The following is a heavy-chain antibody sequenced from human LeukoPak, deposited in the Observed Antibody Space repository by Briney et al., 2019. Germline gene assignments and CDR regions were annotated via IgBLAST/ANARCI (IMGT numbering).Heavy chain of an antibody. V-gene: IGHV3-30-3*01. CDR1: GFTFSSYA. D-gene: IGHD6-19*01. CDR3: ARDFQYIAVAYFDY. CDR2: ISYDGSNK. Sequence: GGSLRLSCAASGFTFSSYAMHWVRQAPGKGLEWVAVISYDGSNKYYADSVKGRFTISRDNSKNTLYLQMNSLRAEDTAVYYCARDFQYIAVAYFDYWGQGTLVTVSS. J-gene: IGHJ4*02.